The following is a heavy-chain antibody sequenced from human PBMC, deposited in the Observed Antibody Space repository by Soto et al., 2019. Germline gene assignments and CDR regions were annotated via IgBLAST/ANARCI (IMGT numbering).Heavy chain of an antibody. CDR3: ARLYGSVSTFDY. CDR1: GFIFSSHW. CDR2: IKPDGSDK. D-gene: IGHD6-25*01. Sequence: PGGSLRLSCGTSGFIFSSHWMTWVRQAPGKGLEWEADIKPDGSDKHYVDSVKGRFTISRDNAEHSLYLQMSSLRAEDTAVYYCARLYGSVSTFDYWGQGTLVTVSS. V-gene: IGHV3-7*01. J-gene: IGHJ4*02.